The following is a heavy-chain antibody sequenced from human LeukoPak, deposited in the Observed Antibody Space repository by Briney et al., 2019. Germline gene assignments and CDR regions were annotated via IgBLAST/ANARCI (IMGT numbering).Heavy chain of an antibody. D-gene: IGHD6-19*01. CDR2: IYYSGST. V-gene: IGHV4-39*07. CDR1: GGSISNSSSY. J-gene: IGHJ5*02. CDR3: ARDSSGWYHWFDP. Sequence: PSETLSLTCTVSGGSISNSSSYWGWIRQPPGKGLEWIGSIYYSGSTYYNPSLKSRVTISVDTSKNQFSLKLSSVTAADTAVYYCARDSSGWYHWFDPWGQGTLVTVSS.